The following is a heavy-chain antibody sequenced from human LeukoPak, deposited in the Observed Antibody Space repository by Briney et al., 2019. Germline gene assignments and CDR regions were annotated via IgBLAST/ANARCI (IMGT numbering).Heavy chain of an antibody. CDR3: ARDEKALRFLEWSAQYFQH. J-gene: IGHJ1*01. V-gene: IGHV3-7*01. CDR2: INPDGRDT. CDR1: GFTFNRCW. D-gene: IGHD3-3*01. Sequence: PGGSLRLSCVVSGFTFNRCWMNWVRQAPGKGLEWVAHINPDGRDTYYVDSVKGRFTISRDNAQNSIYLQMNSLRVEDTAVYYCARDEKALRFLEWSAQYFQHWGQGTLVTVSS.